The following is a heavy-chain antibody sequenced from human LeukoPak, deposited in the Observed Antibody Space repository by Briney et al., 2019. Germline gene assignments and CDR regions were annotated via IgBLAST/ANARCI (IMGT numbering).Heavy chain of an antibody. CDR1: GYTFTSYG. CDR2: ISAYNGNT. CDR3: ARDKGGYCSGGSCYPLGY. V-gene: IGHV1-18*01. J-gene: IGHJ4*02. Sequence: ASVPVSCKASGYTFTSYGISWVRQAPGQGLEWMGWISAYNGNTNYAQKLQGRVTMTTDTSTSTAYMELRSLRSDDTAVYYCARDKGGYCSGGSCYPLGYWGQGTLVTVSS. D-gene: IGHD2-15*01.